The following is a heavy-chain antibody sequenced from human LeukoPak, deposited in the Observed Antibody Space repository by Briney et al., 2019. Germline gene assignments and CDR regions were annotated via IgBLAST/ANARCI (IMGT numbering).Heavy chain of an antibody. CDR3: AHNSRYSSNPFDY. V-gene: IGHV2-5*01. D-gene: IGHD6-13*01. CDR2: IYWNDDK. Sequence: TLSLTCTVSGGSISSYYWSWIRQPPGKALEWLALIYWNDDKRYSPSLKSRLTITKDTSKNQVVLTMTNMDPVDTATYYCAHNSRYSSNPFDYWGQGTLVTVSS. CDR1: GGSISSYYW. J-gene: IGHJ4*02.